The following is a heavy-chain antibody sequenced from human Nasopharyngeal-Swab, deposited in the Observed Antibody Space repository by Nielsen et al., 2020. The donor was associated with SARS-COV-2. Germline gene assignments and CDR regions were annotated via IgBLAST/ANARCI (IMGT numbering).Heavy chain of an antibody. CDR2: LYWNDDN. CDR3: VRSSGWRLDS. J-gene: IGHJ4*02. D-gene: IGHD6-25*01. Sequence: SGPTLVKPTQTLTLTCTFSGFSLGTTRTGVHWIRPPPGKAPAWLALLYWNDDNRYSPSLRSRITITKDTSKNQVVLTMTNMDPSDPATYYCVRSSGWRLDSWGQGSLVTVSS. CDR1: GFSLGTTRTG. V-gene: IGHV2-5*01.